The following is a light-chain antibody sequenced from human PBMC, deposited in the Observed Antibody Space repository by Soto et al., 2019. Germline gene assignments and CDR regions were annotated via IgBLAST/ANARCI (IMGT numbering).Light chain of an antibody. J-gene: IGKJ5*01. Sequence: ESVLTQSPDTLSLSPGERATLSCWASHSVTTHLAWFQQRPGQTPRLLIYDASTRAPGIPARFSGRGSGADFTLTISSLEPEDFAVYYCQQRSVLITFGQGTRLEIK. CDR2: DAS. CDR3: QQRSVLIT. V-gene: IGKV3-11*01. CDR1: HSVTTH.